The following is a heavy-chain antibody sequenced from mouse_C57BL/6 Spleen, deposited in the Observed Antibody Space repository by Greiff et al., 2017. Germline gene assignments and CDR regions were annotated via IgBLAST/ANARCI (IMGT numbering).Heavy chain of an antibody. CDR1: GYTFTDYY. D-gene: IGHD2-2*01. J-gene: IGHJ4*01. CDR3: EGGYDGDYYAMDY. CDR2: IFPGSGST. V-gene: IGHV1-75*01. Sequence: VQLVESGPELVKPGASVKISCKASGYTFTDYYINWVKQRPGQGLEWIGWIFPGSGSTYYNEKFKGKATLTVDKSSSTAYMLLSSLTSEDSAVYFCEGGYDGDYYAMDYWGQGTSVTVSS.